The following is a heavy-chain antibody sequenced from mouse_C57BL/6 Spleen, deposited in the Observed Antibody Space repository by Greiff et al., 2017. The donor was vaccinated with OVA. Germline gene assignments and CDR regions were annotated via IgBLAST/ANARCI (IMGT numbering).Heavy chain of an antibody. J-gene: IGHJ3*01. CDR1: GYTFTSYW. CDR2: IDPSDSYT. D-gene: IGHD1-2*01. CDR3: ARREGLRRGFAY. V-gene: IGHV1-50*01. Sequence: QVQLQQPGAELVKPGASVKLSCKASGYTFTSYWMQWVKQRPGQGLEWIGEIDPSDSYTNYNQKFKGKATLTVDTSSSTAYMQLSSLTSEDSAVYYCARREGLRRGFAYWGQGTLVTVSA.